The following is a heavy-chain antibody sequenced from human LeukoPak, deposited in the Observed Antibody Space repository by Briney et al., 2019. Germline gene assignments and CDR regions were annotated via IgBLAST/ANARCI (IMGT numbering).Heavy chain of an antibody. CDR1: GFTFSSYG. J-gene: IGHJ3*02. Sequence: PGGSLRLSCAASGFTFSSYGMHWVRQAPGKGLEWVAVISYDGSNKYYADSVKGRFTISRDNSKNTLYLQMNSLRAEDTAVYYCARIVMMWYAFDIRGQGTMVTVSS. CDR2: ISYDGSNK. CDR3: ARIVMMWYAFDI. D-gene: IGHD2-21*01. V-gene: IGHV3-30*03.